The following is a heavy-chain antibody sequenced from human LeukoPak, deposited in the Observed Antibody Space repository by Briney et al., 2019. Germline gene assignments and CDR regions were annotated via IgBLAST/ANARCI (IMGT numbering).Heavy chain of an antibody. Sequence: SETLSLTCTVSGGSLRRGDYYWSRIRQPPGKGLEWIGYILYSRSTYYNPSLKSRVTISVDTSKNQFTLKLSAVTAADTAVYYCARDRTGLYIDYWGQGTLVTVSS. CDR2: ILYSRST. D-gene: IGHD3-9*01. CDR3: ARDRTGLYIDY. J-gene: IGHJ4*02. CDR1: GGSLRRGDYY. V-gene: IGHV4-30-4*08.